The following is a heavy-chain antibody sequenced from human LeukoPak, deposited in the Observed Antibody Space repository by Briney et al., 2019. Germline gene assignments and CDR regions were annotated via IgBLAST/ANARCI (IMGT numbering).Heavy chain of an antibody. CDR2: IYNTGAT. CDR1: GFTVSDNY. V-gene: IGHV3-66*01. Sequence: GGSLRLSCAASGFTVSDNYMTWVRQAPGKGLEWVSSIYNTGATHYAESVKGRFTISRDNSKNTLFLQMNSLRAEDTAIYYCARSLTTLTYEGYWGQGTLVTVSS. CDR3: ARSLTTLTYEGY. D-gene: IGHD1-1*01. J-gene: IGHJ4*02.